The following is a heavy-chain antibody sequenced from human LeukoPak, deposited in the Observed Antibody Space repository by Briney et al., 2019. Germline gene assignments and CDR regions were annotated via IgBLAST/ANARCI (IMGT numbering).Heavy chain of an antibody. J-gene: IGHJ4*02. CDR3: VRIYRGPDY. V-gene: IGHV1-2*02. CDR2: INPNSDDT. CDR1: GYTFTGYY. Sequence: RASVKVSCKASGYTFTGYYMHWVRQAPGQGLEWMGWINPNSDDTNYAEKVQGRVTITRDTSISTVYMELTRLRSDDTAMYYCVRIYRGPDYWGQGTLVTVSS. D-gene: IGHD3-10*01.